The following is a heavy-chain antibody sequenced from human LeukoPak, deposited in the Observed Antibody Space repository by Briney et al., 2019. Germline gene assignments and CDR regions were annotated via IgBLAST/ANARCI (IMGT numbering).Heavy chain of an antibody. CDR2: ISGSGGST. CDR3: AKLLYYYDGSGYNTPPFFDY. CDR1: GFTFGSYA. J-gene: IGHJ4*02. D-gene: IGHD3-22*01. Sequence: GGSLRLSCAASGFTFGSYAMSWVRQAPGKGLERVSGISGSGGSTYYADSVKGRFTISRDNSKNTLYLQMNSLRAEDTAVYYCAKLLYYYDGSGYNTPPFFDYWGQGTLVTVSS. V-gene: IGHV3-23*01.